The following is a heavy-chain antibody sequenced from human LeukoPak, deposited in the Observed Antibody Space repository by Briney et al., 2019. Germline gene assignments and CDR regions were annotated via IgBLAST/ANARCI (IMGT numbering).Heavy chain of an antibody. CDR1: GFTFSSYS. Sequence: GGSLRLSCAVSGFTFSSYSMNWVRQAPGKGLEWVSSISSSSSYIYYADSVKGRFTISRDNAKNSLYLQMNSLRAEDTAVYYCARDDNKGVRFGVVIYDYWGQGTLVTVSS. CDR2: ISSSSSYI. J-gene: IGHJ4*02. D-gene: IGHD3-3*01. CDR3: ARDDNKGVRFGVVIYDY. V-gene: IGHV3-21*01.